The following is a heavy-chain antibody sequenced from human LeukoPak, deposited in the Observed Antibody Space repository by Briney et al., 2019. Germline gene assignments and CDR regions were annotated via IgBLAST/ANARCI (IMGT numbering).Heavy chain of an antibody. V-gene: IGHV3-23*01. J-gene: IGHJ4*02. CDR3: ARSALHGDYYLIDY. CDR1: GFTFSSYA. Sequence: PSGGSLRLSCAASGFTFSSYAMSWVRQAPGWGLQWVSTISSSGGNTYYADSVKGRFTISRDNSKNTLYLQMNSLRVEDTAVYYCARSALHGDYYLIDYWGQGTLVTVSS. CDR2: ISSSGGNT. D-gene: IGHD2/OR15-2a*01.